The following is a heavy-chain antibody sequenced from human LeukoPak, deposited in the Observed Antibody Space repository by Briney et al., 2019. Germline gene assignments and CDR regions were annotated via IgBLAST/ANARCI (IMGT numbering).Heavy chain of an antibody. V-gene: IGHV1-8*01. Sequence: ASVKVSCKASGYTFTSYDINWVRQATGQGLEWMGWMNPNSGNTVYAQKFQGRVTMTRNTSISTAYMELSSLKSEDTAVYYCARGLDCSGGACYSRRSSYYYYYMDVWGTRTTVTVSS. CDR2: MNPNSGNT. CDR1: GYTFTSYD. CDR3: ARGLDCSGGACYSRRSSYYYYYMDV. D-gene: IGHD2-15*01. J-gene: IGHJ6*03.